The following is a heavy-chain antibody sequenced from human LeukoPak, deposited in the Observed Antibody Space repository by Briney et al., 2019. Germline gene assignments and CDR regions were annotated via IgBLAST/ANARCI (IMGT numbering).Heavy chain of an antibody. D-gene: IGHD1-26*01. Sequence: GASVKVSCKASGYTLTTYYMHWVRQAPGQGLEWMGLINPNGGSTIYAQKFQGRVTITRDTSTSTVYVELSSLRSEDTAMYCCTRGGTRDDYWGQGTLITVSS. V-gene: IGHV1-46*03. J-gene: IGHJ4*02. CDR2: INPNGGST. CDR3: TRGGTRDDY. CDR1: GYTLTTYY.